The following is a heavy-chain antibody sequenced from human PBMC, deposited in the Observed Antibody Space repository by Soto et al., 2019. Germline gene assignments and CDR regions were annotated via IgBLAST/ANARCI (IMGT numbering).Heavy chain of an antibody. D-gene: IGHD4-17*01. CDR2: IYYSGST. J-gene: IGHJ6*02. Sequence: QVQLQESGPGLVKPSQTLSLTCTVSGGSISSGGYYWSWIRQHPGKGLEWIGYIYYSGSTYYNPSLNDRVTQPVSTAKNQFSLKLSSVTAADTAVYYCARMARVHYGDTIYYYGMDVWGQGTTVTVSS. CDR1: GGSISSGGYY. V-gene: IGHV4-31*03. CDR3: ARMARVHYGDTIYYYGMDV.